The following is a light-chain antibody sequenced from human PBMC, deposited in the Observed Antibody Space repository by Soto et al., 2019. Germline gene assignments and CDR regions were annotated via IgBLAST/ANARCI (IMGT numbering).Light chain of an antibody. V-gene: IGKV1-6*01. Sequence: AIQMTQSPSSLSASVGDRVTITCRASQGIRNDLGWYQQKPGKAPKLLIYAASSLQSGVPSRFSGSGSGTDFTLAIDNLQPEDFATYYCLQDYIYPLTFGQGTKVEIK. CDR1: QGIRND. CDR3: LQDYIYPLT. CDR2: AAS. J-gene: IGKJ1*01.